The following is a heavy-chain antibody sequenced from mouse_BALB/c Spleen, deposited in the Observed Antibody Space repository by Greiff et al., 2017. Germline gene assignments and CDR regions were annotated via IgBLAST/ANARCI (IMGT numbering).Heavy chain of an antibody. CDR3: ARPNIITTAPFAY. Sequence: VQLQESGAELAKPGASVKMSCKASGYTFTSYWMHWVKQRPGQGLEWIGYINPSTGYTEYNQKFKDKATLTADKSSSTAYMQLSSLTSEDSAVYYCARPNIITTAPFAYWGQGTLVTVSA. CDR2: INPSTGYT. D-gene: IGHD1-1*01. J-gene: IGHJ3*01. V-gene: IGHV1-7*01. CDR1: GYTFTSYW.